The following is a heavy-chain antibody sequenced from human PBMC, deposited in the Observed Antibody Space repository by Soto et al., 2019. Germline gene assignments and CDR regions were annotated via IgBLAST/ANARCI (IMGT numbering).Heavy chain of an antibody. CDR2: IRGSGHDT. V-gene: IGHV3-23*01. Sequence: EVQLLESGGGLVQPGGSLRLSCAASGFTLSSHAMSWVRQIPGKGLEWVSAIRGSGHDTYYAQSVTGRFTISRDDSKNIMYLQMASLRAEDTAIYYCENDDLPQYWGQGTLVTVSS. CDR3: ENDDLPQY. J-gene: IGHJ4*02. CDR1: GFTLSSHA.